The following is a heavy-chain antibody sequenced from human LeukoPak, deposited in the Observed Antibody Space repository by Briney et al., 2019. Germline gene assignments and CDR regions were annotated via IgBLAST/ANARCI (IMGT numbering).Heavy chain of an antibody. Sequence: SETLSLTCAVYGGSFSGYYWSWIRQPPGKGLEWIGYIYYSGSTNYNPSLKSRVTISVDTSKNQFSLKLNSVTAADTAVYYCARVPALRVVTTPTYFDLWGLGTLVSVSS. CDR2: IYYSGST. D-gene: IGHD2-21*02. CDR1: GGSFSGYY. V-gene: IGHV4-59*01. CDR3: ARVPALRVVTTPTYFDL. J-gene: IGHJ4*02.